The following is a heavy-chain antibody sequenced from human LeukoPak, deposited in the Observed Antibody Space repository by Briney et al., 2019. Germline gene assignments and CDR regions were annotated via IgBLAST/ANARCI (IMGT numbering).Heavy chain of an antibody. CDR3: ARDKRGYSGYDYDY. CDR1: GFTFCDYY. Sequence: GGSLRLSCAASGFTFCDYYMSWIRQAPGKGLEWVSYISSSSSYTNYADSVKGRFTISRDNAKNSLYLQMNSLRAEDTAVYYCARDKRGYSGYDYDYWGQGTLVTVSS. CDR2: ISSSSSYT. J-gene: IGHJ4*02. D-gene: IGHD5-12*01. V-gene: IGHV3-11*06.